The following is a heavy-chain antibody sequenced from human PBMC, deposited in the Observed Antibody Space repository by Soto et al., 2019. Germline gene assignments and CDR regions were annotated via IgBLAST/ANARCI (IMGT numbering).Heavy chain of an antibody. V-gene: IGHV3-30-3*01. CDR1: GFTFSSYA. D-gene: IGHD2-21*02. CDR2: ISHDGNNT. CDR3: ASLGVGDWANYYYYYGMDV. Sequence: GGSLRLSCAASGFTFSSYAMYWVRQAPGKGLEWMAFISHDGNNTYYADSVKGRFSISRDNSKNTLYLQMNSLRTEDTAMFYCASLGVGDWANYYYYYGMDVWGQGTTVTVSS. J-gene: IGHJ6*02.